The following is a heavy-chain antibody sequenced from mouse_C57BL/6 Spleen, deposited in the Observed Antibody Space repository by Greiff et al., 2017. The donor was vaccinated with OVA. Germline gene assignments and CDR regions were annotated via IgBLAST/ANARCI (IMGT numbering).Heavy chain of an antibody. D-gene: IGHD2-4*01. CDR3: TTLITKSFTY. V-gene: IGHV14-4*01. CDR1: GFNIKDDY. Sequence: VQLKESGAELVRPGASVKLSCTASGFNIKDDYMHWVKQRPEQGLEWIGWIDPENGDTEYASKFQGKATITADTSSNTAYLQLSSLTSEDTAVYYCTTLITKSFTYWGQGTLVTVSA. J-gene: IGHJ3*01. CDR2: IDPENGDT.